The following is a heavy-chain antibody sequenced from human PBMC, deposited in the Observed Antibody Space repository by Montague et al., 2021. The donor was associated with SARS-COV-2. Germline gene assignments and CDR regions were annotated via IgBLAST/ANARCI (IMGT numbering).Heavy chain of an antibody. J-gene: IGHJ5*02. CDR2: INHSGST. Sequence: SETLSLTCAFYGGSFSGYYWSWIRQPPGKGLEWIGEINHSGSTNXNPSLKSRVTISVDTSKNQFSLKLTSVTTADTAVYYCARGGYSSSWYGTHNWFDPWGQGTLVTVSS. CDR3: ARGGYSSSWYGTHNWFDP. V-gene: IGHV4-34*01. D-gene: IGHD6-13*01. CDR1: GGSFSGYY.